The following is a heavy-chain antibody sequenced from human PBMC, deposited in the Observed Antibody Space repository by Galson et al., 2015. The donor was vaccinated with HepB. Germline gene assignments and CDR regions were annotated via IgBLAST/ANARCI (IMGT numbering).Heavy chain of an antibody. CDR1: GFTFSSYG. D-gene: IGHD4-17*01. Sequence: SLRPSCAASGFTFSSYGMHWVRQAPGKGLEWVAVIWYDGSNKYYADSVKGRFTISRDNSKNTLYLQMNSLRAEDTAVYYCARVASVTTHLDQSFDYWGQGTLVTVSS. V-gene: IGHV3-33*01. CDR2: IWYDGSNK. J-gene: IGHJ4*02. CDR3: ARVASVTTHLDQSFDY.